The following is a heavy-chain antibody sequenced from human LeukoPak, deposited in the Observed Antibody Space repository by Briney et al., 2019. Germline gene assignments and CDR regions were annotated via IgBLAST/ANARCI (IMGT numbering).Heavy chain of an antibody. J-gene: IGHJ4*02. V-gene: IGHV4-34*01. CDR1: GGSFSGYY. CDR3: ARLGYYDMIDY. D-gene: IGHD3-9*01. Sequence: PSETLSLTCAVYGGSFSGYYWSWIRQPPGKGLEWIGEINHSGSTNYNPSLKSRVTISVDTSKNQFSLKLSSVTAADTAVYYCARLGYYDMIDYWGQGTLVTVSS. CDR2: INHSGST.